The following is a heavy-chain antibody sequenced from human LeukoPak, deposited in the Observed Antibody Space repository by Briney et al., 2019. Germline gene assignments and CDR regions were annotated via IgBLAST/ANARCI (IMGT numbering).Heavy chain of an antibody. CDR3: ARALLAYSSGYSNDAFDI. CDR2: TYYRSKWYN. Sequence: SQTLSLTCAISGDSVSSNSAAWNWIRQSPSRGLEWLGRTYYRSKWYNDYAVSVKSRITINPDTSKNQFSLQLNSVTPEDTAVYYCARALLAYSSGYSNDAFDIWGQGTMVTVSS. V-gene: IGHV6-1*01. CDR1: GDSVSSNSAA. J-gene: IGHJ3*02. D-gene: IGHD3-22*01.